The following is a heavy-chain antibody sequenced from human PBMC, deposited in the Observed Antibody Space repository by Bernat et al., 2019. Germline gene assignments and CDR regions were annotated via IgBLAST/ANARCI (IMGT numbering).Heavy chain of an antibody. CDR2: ISYDGSNK. D-gene: IGHD5-24*01. CDR1: GFTFSSYA. Sequence: QVQLVESGGGVVQPGRSPRLSCAPSGFTFSSYAMHWVRQAPGKGLEWVAVISYDGSNKYYADSVKGRFTISRDNSKNTLYLQMNSLRAEDTAVYCCARAVIKMATIQRGYFDYWGQGTLVTVSS. CDR3: ARAVIKMATIQRGYFDY. J-gene: IGHJ4*02. V-gene: IGHV3-30-3*01.